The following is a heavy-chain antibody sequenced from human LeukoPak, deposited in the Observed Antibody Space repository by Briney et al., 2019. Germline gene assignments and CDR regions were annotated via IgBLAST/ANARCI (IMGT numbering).Heavy chain of an antibody. CDR1: GGSISSSSYY. J-gene: IGHJ6*03. D-gene: IGHD2-15*01. CDR3: ARGYCSGGSCYSYYYCNYMDV. CDR2: IHYSGST. Sequence: SETLSLTCTVSGGSISSSSYYWGWIRQPPRKGLEWIGSIHYSGSTNYNPSLKSRVTISVDTSKNQFSLKLSSVTAADTAVYYCARGYCSGGSCYSYYYCNYMDVWGKGTTVTVSS. V-gene: IGHV4-39*07.